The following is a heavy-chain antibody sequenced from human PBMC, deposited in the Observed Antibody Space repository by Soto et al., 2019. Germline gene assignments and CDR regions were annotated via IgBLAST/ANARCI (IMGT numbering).Heavy chain of an antibody. CDR2: ISGSGVST. V-gene: IGHV3-23*01. Sequence: EVQLLESGGGLVQPGGSLRVSCVASGFTFNSYAMSWVRQAPGKGLEWVSVISGSGVSTYYADSVKGRFTISRDNSKNTLNLQMNSLRAEDTAVYYCAKGNTVTGIDYWGQGTLVTVSS. J-gene: IGHJ4*02. CDR1: GFTFNSYA. D-gene: IGHD4-4*01. CDR3: AKGNTVTGIDY.